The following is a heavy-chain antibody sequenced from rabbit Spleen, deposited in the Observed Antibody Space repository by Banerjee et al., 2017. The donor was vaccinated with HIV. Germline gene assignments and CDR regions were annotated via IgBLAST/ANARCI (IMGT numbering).Heavy chain of an antibody. CDR2: INAATGKP. CDR3: ARDSAGREDFNL. J-gene: IGHJ4*01. Sequence: QEQLVESGGGLVQPEGSLTLTCKASGFSFSDRDVMCWVRQAPGKGLEWIACINAATGKPVYATWASGRFTISRTSSTTVTLRMTSLTAADRATYFCARDSAGREDFNLWGPGTLVTVS. D-gene: IGHD4-2*01. V-gene: IGHV1S45*01. CDR1: GFSFSDRDV.